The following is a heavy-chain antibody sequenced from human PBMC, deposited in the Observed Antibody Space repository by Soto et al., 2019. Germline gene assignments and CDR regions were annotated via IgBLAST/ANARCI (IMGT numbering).Heavy chain of an antibody. D-gene: IGHD3-22*01. CDR2: IYYSGST. CDR3: AKYYYDSSGYYYRN. V-gene: IGHV4-59*01. J-gene: IGHJ4*02. Sequence: PSETLSLTCTVSGGSISSYYWSWIRQPPGKGLEWIGYIYYSGSTNYNPSLKSRVTISVDTSKNQFSLKLSSVTAADTAVYYCAKYYYDSSGYYYRNWGQGTLVTVSS. CDR1: GGSISSYY.